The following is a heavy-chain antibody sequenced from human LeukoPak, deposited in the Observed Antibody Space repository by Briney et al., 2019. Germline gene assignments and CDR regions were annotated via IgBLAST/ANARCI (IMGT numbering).Heavy chain of an antibody. CDR3: AKGRWALFDC. CDR1: GDSVSSNSAA. Sequence: PSQTLSLTCDLSGDSVSSNSAAWTWLRQSPSRGLEGLGRTYYRSKQYKDYAGSLKILMTNNADTSKNQFSLQLNSVSPEDTAVYYCAKGRWALFDCWGQGTLVTVSS. V-gene: IGHV6-1*01. CDR2: TYYRSKQYK. J-gene: IGHJ4*02. D-gene: IGHD3-10*01.